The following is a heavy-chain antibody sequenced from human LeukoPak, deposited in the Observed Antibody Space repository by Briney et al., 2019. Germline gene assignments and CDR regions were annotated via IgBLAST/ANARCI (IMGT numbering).Heavy chain of an antibody. V-gene: IGHV4-59*01. CDR3: ARVRVRGVIIDY. CDR1: GGSISSYY. J-gene: IGHJ4*02. Sequence: SETLSLTCTVSGGSISSYYWSWIRQPPGKGLEWIGYIYYSGSTNYNPSLKSRVTISVDTSKNQFSLKLSSVTAADTAVYYCARVRVRGVIIDYWGQGTLVTVSS. D-gene: IGHD3-10*01. CDR2: IYYSGST.